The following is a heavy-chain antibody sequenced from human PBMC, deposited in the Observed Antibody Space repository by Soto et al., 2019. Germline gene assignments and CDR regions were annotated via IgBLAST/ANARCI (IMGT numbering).Heavy chain of an antibody. Sequence: QVQLVQSGAEVKKPGASVKVSCKASGYTFISYYIHWVRQAPGQGLEWMGLINPSDGSTTSLQKFQGRVTMTRDTSTSTVYMELSSLRSEDTAVYYCARGIYYSDSGGTLRYWGQGTLVTVSS. CDR2: INPSDGST. D-gene: IGHD3-22*01. CDR1: GYTFISYY. J-gene: IGHJ4*02. V-gene: IGHV1-46*01. CDR3: ARGIYYSDSGGTLRY.